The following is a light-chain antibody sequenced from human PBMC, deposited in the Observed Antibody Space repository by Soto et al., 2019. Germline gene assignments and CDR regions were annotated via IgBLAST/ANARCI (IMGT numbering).Light chain of an antibody. CDR2: GAS. CDR1: QSVSSN. V-gene: IGKV3-15*01. CDR3: QQYNNWPT. J-gene: IGKJ1*01. Sequence: EIVMTQSPATLSVSPGERATLSCMASQSVSSNLARYQQKPGQAPRLLIYGASTRATGIPARFSGSGSGTEFTFTISSLQSEDFAVYSCQQYNNWPTFGQGTKVEIK.